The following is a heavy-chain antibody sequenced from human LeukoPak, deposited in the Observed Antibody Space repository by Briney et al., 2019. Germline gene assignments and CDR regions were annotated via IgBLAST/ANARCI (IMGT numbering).Heavy chain of an antibody. CDR1: GFIVSSDF. J-gene: IGHJ4*02. V-gene: IGHV3-53*01. D-gene: IGHD3-10*01. Sequence: SGGSLRLSCAASGFIVSSDFMNWVRQAPGKGLEWVSAMNSGGSTFYADSVKGRFIISRDKSRNMLYFQMNSLRVDDTAVYYCTRGGSMVRGVLWGQGTLVTVSS. CDR2: MNSGGST. CDR3: TRGGSMVRGVL.